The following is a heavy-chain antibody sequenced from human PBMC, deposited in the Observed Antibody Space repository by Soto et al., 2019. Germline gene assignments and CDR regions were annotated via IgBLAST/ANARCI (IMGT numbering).Heavy chain of an antibody. Sequence: QVQLVQSGAEVKKPGASVKVSCKASGYTFTSYGISWVRQAPGQGLEWMGGISAYNGNTNYAQKLQGRVTMTTDTSTSTAYMERRSLRSDDTAVYYCARAHHPQWVLRDGMDVWGQGTTVTVSS. D-gene: IGHD2-8*01. J-gene: IGHJ6*02. CDR3: ARAHHPQWVLRDGMDV. CDR1: GYTFTSYG. CDR2: ISAYNGNT. V-gene: IGHV1-18*01.